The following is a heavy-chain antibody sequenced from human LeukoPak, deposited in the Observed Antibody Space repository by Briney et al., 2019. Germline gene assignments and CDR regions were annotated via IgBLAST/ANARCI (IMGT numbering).Heavy chain of an antibody. J-gene: IGHJ5*02. V-gene: IGHV3-21*01. CDR1: GFTLSSYS. CDR2: ISSSSSYT. CDR3: ARGLCRGSTSCYTGDWFDP. Sequence: GGSLRLSCAASGFTLSSYSMNWVRQAPGKGLEWVSSISSSSSYTYYADSVKGRFTISRDNAKNSLYLQMNSLRAEDTAVYYCARGLCRGSTSCYTGDWFDPWGQGTLVTVSS. D-gene: IGHD2-2*02.